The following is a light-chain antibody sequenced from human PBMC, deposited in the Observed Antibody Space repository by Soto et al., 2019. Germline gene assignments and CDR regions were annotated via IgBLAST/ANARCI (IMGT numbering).Light chain of an antibody. J-gene: IGLJ3*02. V-gene: IGLV4-69*01. CDR3: GTWGTGIRV. CDR1: SGHSSYA. Sequence: QLVLTQSPSASASLGASVKLTCTLSSGHSSYAIAWHQQQPEKGPRYLMKLNSDGSHSKGDGIPDRFSGSSSGAERYLTISSLRSGDGVDFSCGTWGTGIRVFGGGTKLTVL. CDR2: LNSDGSH.